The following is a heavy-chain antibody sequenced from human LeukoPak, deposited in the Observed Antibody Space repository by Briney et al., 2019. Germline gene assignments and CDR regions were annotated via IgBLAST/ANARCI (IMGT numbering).Heavy chain of an antibody. D-gene: IGHD1-26*01. J-gene: IGHJ4*01. CDR2: ISGSSVST. Sequence: GGSLRLSCAASGFTFSNYGMTWVRQAPGKGLEWVSVISGSSVSTYYADSVKGRFTISRDNFKNTLYLQMNSLRVEDTAVYYCAKGRIVGATSVDYWGHGTLVTVSS. V-gene: IGHV3-23*01. CDR3: AKGRIVGATSVDY. CDR1: GFTFSNYG.